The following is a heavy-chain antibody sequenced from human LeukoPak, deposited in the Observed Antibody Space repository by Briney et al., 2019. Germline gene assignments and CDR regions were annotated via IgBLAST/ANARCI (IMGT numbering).Heavy chain of an antibody. Sequence: ASVKVSCKASGYTFTGYYMHWVRQAPGQGLEWMGWINPNSGGTNYAQKFQGRVTMTRDTSISTVYMELSSLRSEDTAVYYCAREIGDSGYDCWGQGTLVTVSS. CDR2: INPNSGGT. CDR3: AREIGDSGYDC. D-gene: IGHD5-12*01. CDR1: GYTFTGYY. V-gene: IGHV1-2*02. J-gene: IGHJ4*02.